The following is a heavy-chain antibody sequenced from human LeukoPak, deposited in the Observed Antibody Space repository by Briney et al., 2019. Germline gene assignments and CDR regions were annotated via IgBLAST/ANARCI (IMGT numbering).Heavy chain of an antibody. Sequence: PSKTLSLTCTVSGGSISSYYWSWIRQPPGKGLEWIGYIYYSGSTNYNPSLKGRVTISVDTSKNQFSLKLSSVTAADTAVYYCARGLYYGSGSYYYFDYWGQGTLVTVSS. CDR1: GGSISSYY. J-gene: IGHJ4*02. CDR3: ARGLYYGSGSYYYFDY. CDR2: IYYSGST. V-gene: IGHV4-59*01. D-gene: IGHD3-10*01.